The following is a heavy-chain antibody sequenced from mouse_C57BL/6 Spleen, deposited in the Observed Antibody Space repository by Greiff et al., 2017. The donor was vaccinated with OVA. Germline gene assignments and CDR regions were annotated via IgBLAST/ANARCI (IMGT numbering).Heavy chain of an antibody. CDR2: IDPETGGT. J-gene: IGHJ2*01. CDR3: TRGEYYYGSPYYFDY. Sequence: VQLQQSGAELVRPGASVTLSCKASGYTFTDYEMHWVKQTPVHGLEWIGAIDPETGGTAYNQKFKSKAILTADKSSSTAYMELRSLTSEDSAVYYCTRGEYYYGSPYYFDYWGQGTTLTVSS. D-gene: IGHD1-1*01. V-gene: IGHV1-15*01. CDR1: GYTFTDYE.